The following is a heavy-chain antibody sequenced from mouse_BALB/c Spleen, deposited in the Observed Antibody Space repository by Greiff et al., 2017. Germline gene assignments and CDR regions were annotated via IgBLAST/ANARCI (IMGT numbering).Heavy chain of an antibody. CDR2: ISTYYGDA. CDR3: ARGVYGNYFDY. D-gene: IGHD2-1*01. CDR1: GYTFTSYV. J-gene: IGHJ2*01. Sequence: VQLQQSGPELVKPGASVKMSCKASGYTFTSYVMHWVKQKPGQGLEWIGVISTYYGDASYNQKFKGKATMTVDKSSSTAYMELARLTSEDSAIYYCARGVYGNYFDYWGQGTTLTVSS. V-gene: IGHV1-67*01.